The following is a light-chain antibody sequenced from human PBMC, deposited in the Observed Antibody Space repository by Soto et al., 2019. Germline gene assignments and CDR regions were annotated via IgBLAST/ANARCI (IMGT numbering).Light chain of an antibody. CDR2: AAS. J-gene: IGKJ1*01. Sequence: DIQMTQSPSSLSASVGDRVTITCRASQDIRNDLGWYQHKPGTAPKRLIYAASTLQSGVPSRFSGSGSGTEFTLTISNLQPEDFAAYYCLQHNTYPLTFGQGTKVEIK. CDR3: LQHNTYPLT. CDR1: QDIRND. V-gene: IGKV1-17*02.